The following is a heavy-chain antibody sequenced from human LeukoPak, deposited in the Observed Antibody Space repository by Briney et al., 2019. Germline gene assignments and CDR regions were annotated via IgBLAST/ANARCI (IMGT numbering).Heavy chain of an antibody. V-gene: IGHV4-61*02. D-gene: IGHD3-22*01. J-gene: IGHJ4*02. CDR1: GGSINSGSYY. Sequence: SETLSLTCTVSGGSINSGSYYWNWIRQPAGKGLEWIGRIYISGSTNYNPSLKSRVTISVDTSKNQFSLKLSSVTAADTAVYYCARGFYYDSSGYGVHYWGQGTLVTVSS. CDR2: IYISGST. CDR3: ARGFYYDSSGYGVHY.